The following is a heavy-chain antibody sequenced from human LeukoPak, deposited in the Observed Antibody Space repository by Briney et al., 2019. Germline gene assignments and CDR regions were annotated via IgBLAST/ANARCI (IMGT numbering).Heavy chain of an antibody. CDR1: GYTFTSYD. J-gene: IGHJ6*03. CDR3: ARDGWYISYMDV. D-gene: IGHD6-19*01. Sequence: ASVKVSCKASGYTFTSYDINWVRQATGQGLEWMGWMNPNSGNTGYAQKFQGRVTITRNTSISTAYMELSSLRSDDTAVYYCARDGWYISYMDVWGKGTTVSVSS. V-gene: IGHV1-8*03. CDR2: MNPNSGNT.